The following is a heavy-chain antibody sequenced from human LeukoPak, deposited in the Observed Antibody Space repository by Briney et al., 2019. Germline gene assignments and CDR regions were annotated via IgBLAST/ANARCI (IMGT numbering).Heavy chain of an antibody. V-gene: IGHV4-34*01. J-gene: IGHJ5*02. CDR2: INHSGST. CDR3: ARGDGGYSSSWTHPYNWFDP. Sequence: SETLSLTCAVYGGSFSGYYWSWIRQPPGKGLEWIGEINHSGSTNYNPSLKSRVTISVDTSKNQFSLKLGSVTAADTAVYYCARGDGGYSSSWTHPYNWFDPWGQGTLVTVSS. CDR1: GGSFSGYY. D-gene: IGHD6-13*01.